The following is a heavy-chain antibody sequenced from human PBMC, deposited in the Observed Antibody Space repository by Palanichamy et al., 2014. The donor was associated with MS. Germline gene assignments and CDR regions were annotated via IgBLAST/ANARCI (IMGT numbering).Heavy chain of an antibody. V-gene: IGHV3-33*01. Sequence: QVELVESGGGVVQPGRSLRLSCAASGFNFNDFGMYWVRQAPGKGLEWLALIWYDGSNKNYADSVKGRFTISRDNSKNTVYLQMDNLRVDDTVVYYCVRPGQLIPTFDFWGQGTLVTVSS. CDR2: IWYDGSNK. CDR1: GFNFNDFG. CDR3: VRPGQLIPTFDF. D-gene: IGHD1-1*01. J-gene: IGHJ4*02.